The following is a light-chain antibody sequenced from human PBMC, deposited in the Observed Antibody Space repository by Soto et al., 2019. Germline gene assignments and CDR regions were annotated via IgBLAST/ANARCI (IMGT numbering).Light chain of an antibody. J-gene: IGKJ2*01. Sequence: IQLTQSPSSLSASVGDSVTVTCRASQRINLYLNWYQQKPGKAPTLLIYGASTLQSGVPSRFSGGGSRTHFTLTISSLQTEDFATYYCQQSYRSPYTFGQGTKLEI. V-gene: IGKV1-39*01. CDR2: GAS. CDR3: QQSYRSPYT. CDR1: QRINLY.